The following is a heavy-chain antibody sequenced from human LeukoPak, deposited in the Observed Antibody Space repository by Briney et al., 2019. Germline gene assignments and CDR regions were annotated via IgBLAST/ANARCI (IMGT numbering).Heavy chain of an antibody. CDR3: ARGGRPDY. Sequence: SQTLSLTCTVSGVSVNSGDYFWSWIRQPPGKGLEWIGYIYYSGSSYYNPSLRSRVTIAVDTSKNQFSLKLNSVTAADTAVYYCARGGRPDYWGQGTLVTVSS. CDR2: IYYSGSS. CDR1: GVSVNSGDYF. V-gene: IGHV4-30-4*01. J-gene: IGHJ4*02. D-gene: IGHD6-25*01.